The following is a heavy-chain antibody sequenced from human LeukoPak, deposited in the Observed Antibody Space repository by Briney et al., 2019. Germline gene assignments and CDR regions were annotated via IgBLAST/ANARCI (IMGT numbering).Heavy chain of an antibody. CDR2: VDREGSDK. V-gene: IGHV3-7*01. CDR1: GFSFSTSW. CDR3: ARDGVPGGRDV. J-gene: IGHJ6*02. D-gene: IGHD3-16*01. Sequence: GGSLRLSCAASGFSFSTSWTHWVRQAPGKGLEWVANVDREGSDKNYVDSVKGRFTISRDNAKNSLYLQMNSLRVEGTAVYYCARDGVPGGRDVWGQGTTVTVS.